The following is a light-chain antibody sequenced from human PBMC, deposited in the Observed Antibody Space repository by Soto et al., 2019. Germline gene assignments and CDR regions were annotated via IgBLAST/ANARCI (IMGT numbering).Light chain of an antibody. CDR3: QKYNSASWT. CDR1: QGISNY. V-gene: IGKV1-27*01. J-gene: IGKJ1*01. CDR2: AAS. Sequence: DIQMTQSPSSLSASVGDRDTITCRASQGISNYLAWYQQKPGKVPKLLIYAASTLQSGGPSRFSGSGSGTAFTLTISSLQTEDVATYYCQKYNSASWTFGQGTKVEIK.